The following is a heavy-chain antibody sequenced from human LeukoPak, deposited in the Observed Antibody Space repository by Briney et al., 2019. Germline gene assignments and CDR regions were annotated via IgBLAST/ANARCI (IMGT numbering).Heavy chain of an antibody. CDR3: ARDRGIVVVPAAIISYYFDY. CDR2: IIPIFGTA. D-gene: IGHD2-2*01. Sequence: SVKVSYKASGGIFSSYAIRWVRQAPGQGLEWMGGIIPIFGTANYAQKFQGRVTITADESTSTAYMELSSLRSEDTAVYYCARDRGIVVVPAAIISYYFDYWGQGTLVTVSS. J-gene: IGHJ4*02. CDR1: GGIFSSYA. V-gene: IGHV1-69*01.